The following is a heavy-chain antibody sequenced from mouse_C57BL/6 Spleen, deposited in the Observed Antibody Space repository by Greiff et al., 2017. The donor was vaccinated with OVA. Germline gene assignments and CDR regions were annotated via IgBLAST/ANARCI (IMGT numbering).Heavy chain of an antibody. J-gene: IGHJ4*01. Sequence: QVQLQQPGAELVRPGTSVKLSCKASGYTFTSYWMHWVKQRPGQGLEWIGVIDPSDSYTNYNQKFKGKATLTVDTSSSTAYMQLSSLTSEDSAVYYCAGTYYYGSRGYYAMDYWGQGTSVTVSS. CDR3: AGTYYYGSRGYYAMDY. CDR2: IDPSDSYT. V-gene: IGHV1-59*01. D-gene: IGHD1-1*01. CDR1: GYTFTSYW.